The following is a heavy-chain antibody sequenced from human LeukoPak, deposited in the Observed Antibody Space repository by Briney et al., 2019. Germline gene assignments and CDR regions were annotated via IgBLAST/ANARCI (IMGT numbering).Heavy chain of an antibody. CDR3: AREQTLRDGYSH. CDR1: GFTFDDYA. D-gene: IGHD2-21*01. Sequence: GRSLRLSCAASGFTFDDYAMHWVRQAPGKGLEWVSGISWNSGSIGYADSVKGRFTISRDNAKNSLYLQMNSLRAEDTAVYYCAREQTLRDGYSHWGQGTLVTVSS. CDR2: ISWNSGSI. J-gene: IGHJ4*02. V-gene: IGHV3-9*01.